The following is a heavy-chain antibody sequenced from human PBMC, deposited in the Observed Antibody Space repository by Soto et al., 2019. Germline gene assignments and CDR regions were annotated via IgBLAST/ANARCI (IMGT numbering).Heavy chain of an antibody. CDR2: IRGKANSYET. J-gene: IGHJ5*02. CDR3: TSRYCSSASCHT. Sequence: EVQLVESGGGLVQPGGSLKLSCVASGYTFSGSAFHWVRQASGKGLEWVGRIRGKANSYETAYAESVKGRFNISIYDSKYTAFLQMNSLKSEATAVYYCTSRYCSSASCHTWGQGTRVSVSS. CDR1: GYTFSGSA. D-gene: IGHD2-2*01. V-gene: IGHV3-73*01.